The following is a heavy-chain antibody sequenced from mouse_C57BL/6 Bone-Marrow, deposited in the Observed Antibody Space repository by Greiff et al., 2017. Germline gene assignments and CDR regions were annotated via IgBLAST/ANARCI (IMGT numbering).Heavy chain of an antibody. CDR3: ARNYDYGGEAY. CDR2: IYPRSGNT. J-gene: IGHJ3*01. Sequence: VQLQQSGAELARPGASVKLSCKASGYTFTSYGISWVKQRTGQGLEWIGEIYPRSGNTYYNEKFKGKATLTADKSSSTAYMELRSLTSEDSAVYFCARNYDYGGEAYWGQGTLVTVSA. V-gene: IGHV1-81*01. D-gene: IGHD2-4*01. CDR1: GYTFTSYG.